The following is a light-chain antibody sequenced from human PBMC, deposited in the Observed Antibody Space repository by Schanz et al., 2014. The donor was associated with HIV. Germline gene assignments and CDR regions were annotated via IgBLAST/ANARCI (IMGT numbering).Light chain of an antibody. J-gene: IGKJ4*01. V-gene: IGKV1-9*01. CDR2: ATS. Sequence: IQLTQSPSSLSASVGDRVTITCRASLDISSYLAWYQQKPGKAPNLLIFATSTLQSGVPSRFSGSGSGTDFTLTISSLQPEDFATYYCLQHNSYPLTFGGGTKVEIK. CDR1: LDISSY. CDR3: LQHNSYPLT.